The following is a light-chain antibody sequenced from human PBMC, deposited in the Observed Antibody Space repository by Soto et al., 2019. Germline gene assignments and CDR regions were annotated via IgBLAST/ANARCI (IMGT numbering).Light chain of an antibody. Sequence: DIQMTQSPSTLSVSVGDRVTITCRASQSVSSWLAWYQQKPGKSPKLLIYKTSSLDSGVPSRFSGSGSGTEFTLTVSSLQPDDFATYYCQQYNISPYTFGQGTKLEIK. CDR3: QQYNISPYT. J-gene: IGKJ2*01. CDR1: QSVSSW. CDR2: KTS. V-gene: IGKV1-5*03.